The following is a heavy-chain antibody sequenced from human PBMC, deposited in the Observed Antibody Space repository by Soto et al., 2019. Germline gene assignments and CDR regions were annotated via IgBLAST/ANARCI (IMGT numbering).Heavy chain of an antibody. CDR2: ISGSGGSA. CDR3: ARDEHAFDI. Sequence: GGSLRLSCAASGFTFSNYAMNWVRQAPGKGLECVSVISGSGGSAYYADSVQGWFTISRDESQKSLFLQMNSLQTEDTAVYYCARDEHAFDIWGQGTMVTVSS. CDR1: GFTFSNYA. J-gene: IGHJ3*02. V-gene: IGHV3-23*01.